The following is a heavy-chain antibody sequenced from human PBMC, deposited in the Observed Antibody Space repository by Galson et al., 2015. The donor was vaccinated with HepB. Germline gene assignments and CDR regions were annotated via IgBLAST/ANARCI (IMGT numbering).Heavy chain of an antibody. Sequence: SVKVSCKASGGTFSSYTISWVRQAPGQGLEWMGRIIPILGIANYAQKFQGRVTITADKSTSTAYMELSSLRSEDTAVYYCARERSGYYYDSSGYCFDYWGQGTLVTVSS. D-gene: IGHD3-22*01. V-gene: IGHV1-69*04. CDR1: GGTFSSYT. CDR3: ARERSGYYYDSSGYCFDY. CDR2: IIPILGIA. J-gene: IGHJ4*02.